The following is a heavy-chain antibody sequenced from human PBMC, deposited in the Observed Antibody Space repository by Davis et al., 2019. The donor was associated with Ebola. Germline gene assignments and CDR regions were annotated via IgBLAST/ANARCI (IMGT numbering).Heavy chain of an antibody. V-gene: IGHV3-30-3*01. J-gene: IGHJ3*02. CDR3: ARVLRYFDWLFQGAFDI. CDR1: GFTFSSYA. CDR2: ISYDGSNK. Sequence: GESLKISCAASGFTFSSYAMHWVRQAPGKGLEWVAVISYDGSNKYYADSVKGRFTISRDNSKNTLYLQMNSLRAEDTAVYYCARVLRYFDWLFQGAFDIWGQGTMVTVSS. D-gene: IGHD3-9*01.